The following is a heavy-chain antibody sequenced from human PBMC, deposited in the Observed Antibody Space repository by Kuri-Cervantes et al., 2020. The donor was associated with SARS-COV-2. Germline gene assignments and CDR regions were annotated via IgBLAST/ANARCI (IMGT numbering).Heavy chain of an antibody. V-gene: IGHV2-70*12. J-gene: IGHJ5*02. CDR3: AHRPPVVVPAATDNWFDP. Sequence: SGPPLVKPTQTLTLICSFSVFSLSPSGMCVSWIRPPPGKAREWLALIDWDDDKYYITSLKTRLTISKDTSKSQVVLTMANMDPVDTDTYFCAHRPPVVVPAATDNWFDPWGQGTLVTVSS. D-gene: IGHD2-2*01. CDR1: VFSLSPSGMC. CDR2: IDWDDDK.